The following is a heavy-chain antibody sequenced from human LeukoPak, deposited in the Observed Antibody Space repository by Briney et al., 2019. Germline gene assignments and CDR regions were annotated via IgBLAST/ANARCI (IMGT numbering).Heavy chain of an antibody. J-gene: IGHJ4*02. CDR1: GFTFSSYW. D-gene: IGHD3-3*01. CDR3: AREEGRFLEWSDAAFDY. Sequence: PGGSLRLSCAASGFTFSSYWMSWVRQAPGKGLEWVANIKQDGSEKYYVDSVKGRFTISRDNAKNSLYLQMNSLRAEDTAVYYCAREEGRFLEWSDAAFDYWGQGTLVTVSS. CDR2: IKQDGSEK. V-gene: IGHV3-7*03.